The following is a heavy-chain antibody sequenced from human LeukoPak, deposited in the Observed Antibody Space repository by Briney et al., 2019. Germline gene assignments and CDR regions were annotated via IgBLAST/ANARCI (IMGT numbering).Heavy chain of an antibody. J-gene: IGHJ4*02. CDR1: GYTFTSYA. V-gene: IGHV1-3*01. Sequence: ASVKDSCKASGYTFTSYAMHWVRQARGQRLEWMGWINAGNGNTKYSQKFQGRVTITRDTSASTAYMELSSLRSEDTAVYYCARDQAAALYYIDYWGQGTLVTVSS. CDR2: INAGNGNT. CDR3: ARDQAAALYYIDY. D-gene: IGHD2-15*01.